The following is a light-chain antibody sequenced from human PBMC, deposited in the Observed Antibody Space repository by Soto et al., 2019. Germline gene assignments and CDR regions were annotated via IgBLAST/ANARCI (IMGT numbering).Light chain of an antibody. CDR1: QAINSY. CDR3: QHLNSFPLT. J-gene: IGKJ4*01. CDR2: GGS. V-gene: IGKV1-9*01. Sequence: IQLTQSPSSLSASVGDRVTITCRASQAINSYLAWYQQEPGKAPKLLLYGGSTLQSGVPSRFSGSWSGTDFTLTISSLQSEDFATYYCQHLNSFPLTIGGGTNVEI.